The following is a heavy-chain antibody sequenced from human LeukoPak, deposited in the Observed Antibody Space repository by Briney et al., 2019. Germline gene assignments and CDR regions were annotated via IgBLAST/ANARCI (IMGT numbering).Heavy chain of an antibody. D-gene: IGHD4-17*01. J-gene: IGHJ4*02. CDR1: GYTFTSYG. V-gene: IGHV1-69*04. CDR3: ARDGDYGDYTDY. Sequence: ASVKVSCKASGYTFTSYGISWVRQAPGQGLEWMGRIIPILGIANYAQKFQGRVTITADKSTSTAYMELSSLRSEDTAVYYCARDGDYGDYTDYWGQGTLVTVTS. CDR2: IIPILGIA.